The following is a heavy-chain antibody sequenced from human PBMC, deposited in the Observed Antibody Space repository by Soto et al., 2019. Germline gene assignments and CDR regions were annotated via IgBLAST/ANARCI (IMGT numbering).Heavy chain of an antibody. V-gene: IGHV1-58*01. CDR1: GFTFTSSA. Sequence: ASVKVSCKASGFTFTSSAVQWVRQARGQRLEWIGWIVVGSGNTNYAQKFQERVTITRDMSTSTAYMELSSLRSEDTAVYYCAADPIYYDSSGYYFPYWGQGTLVTVS. J-gene: IGHJ4*02. CDR2: IVVGSGNT. D-gene: IGHD3-22*01. CDR3: AADPIYYDSSGYYFPY.